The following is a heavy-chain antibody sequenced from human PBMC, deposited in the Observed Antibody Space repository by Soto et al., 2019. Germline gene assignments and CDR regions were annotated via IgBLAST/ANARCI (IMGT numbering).Heavy chain of an antibody. CDR1: GYSFNTYW. J-gene: IGHJ4*02. V-gene: IGHV5-10-1*01. Sequence: EVQLVQSGAEVKKPGESLKISCKGSGYSFNTYWISWVRQMPGKGLEWMGRIDPSDSYTYNSPSFQGHVTLSADKSINTAYLEWSSLRASDTAIYYCARQGPVADTTAIDCWGQGTLVTVSS. D-gene: IGHD6-19*01. CDR2: IDPSDSYT. CDR3: ARQGPVADTTAIDC.